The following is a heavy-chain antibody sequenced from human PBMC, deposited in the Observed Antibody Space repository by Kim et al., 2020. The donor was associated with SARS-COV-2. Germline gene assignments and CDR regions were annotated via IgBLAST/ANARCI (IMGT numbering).Heavy chain of an antibody. CDR3: SRELRMTTQTSGGDCFDY. CDR1: GFTFTTYA. D-gene: IGHD4-17*01. V-gene: IGHV3-23*01. J-gene: IGHJ4*02. CDR2: ISGGGGST. Sequence: GGSLRLSCVASGFTFTTYAMNWVRQAPGKGLEWVSGISGGGGSTYYADSVKGRFTISSDSSKNTLYLQLNSLRAEDTAVYYCSRELRMTTQTSGGDCFDYWGQGTLVTVSS.